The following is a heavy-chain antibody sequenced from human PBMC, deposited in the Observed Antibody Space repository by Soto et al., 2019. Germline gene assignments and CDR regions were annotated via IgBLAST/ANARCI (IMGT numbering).Heavy chain of an antibody. Sequence: GASVKVSCKASGGTFSSYAISWVRQAPGQGLEWMGGIIPIFGTANYAQKFQERVTITRDMSTSTAYMELSSLRSEDTAVYYCAAARVVVVAATPWGMDVWGQGTTVTVSS. J-gene: IGHJ6*02. CDR1: GGTFSSYA. V-gene: IGHV1-69*05. CDR2: IIPIFGTA. CDR3: AAARVVVVAATPWGMDV. D-gene: IGHD2-15*01.